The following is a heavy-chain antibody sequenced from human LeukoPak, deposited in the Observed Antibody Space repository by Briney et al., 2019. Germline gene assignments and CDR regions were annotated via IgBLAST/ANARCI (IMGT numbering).Heavy chain of an antibody. CDR1: GFTFSSYA. CDR3: AREGGSYSPGDAFDI. CDR2: ISYDGSNK. D-gene: IGHD1-26*01. V-gene: IGHV3-30-3*01. Sequence: GRSLRLSCADSGFTFSSYAIHWVRQAPGKGLEWVAVISYDGSNKYYADSVKGRFTISRDNSKNTLYLQMNSLRAEDTAVYYCAREGGSYSPGDAFDIWGQGTMVTVSS. J-gene: IGHJ3*02.